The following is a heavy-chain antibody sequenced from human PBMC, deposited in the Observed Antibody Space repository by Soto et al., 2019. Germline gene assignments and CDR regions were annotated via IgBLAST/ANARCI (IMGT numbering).Heavy chain of an antibody. CDR2: ISSGSSDT. D-gene: IGHD1-26*01. Sequence: PGGSLRLSCAASGFTFFNYYMSWVRQAPGKGLEWLSYISSGSSDTNYADSVRGRFTISRDKAKNSLYLQMNDLRADDTAVYYCVRDIARVGDTYYYDYWGQGTLVTVSS. CDR3: VRDIARVGDTYYYDY. V-gene: IGHV3-11*06. J-gene: IGHJ4*02. CDR1: GFTFFNYY.